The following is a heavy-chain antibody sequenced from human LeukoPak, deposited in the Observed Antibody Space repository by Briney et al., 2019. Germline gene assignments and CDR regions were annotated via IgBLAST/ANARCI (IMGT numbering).Heavy chain of an antibody. CDR3: ATGWIQLWEHDY. CDR2: ISSSSSTI. Sequence: PGGSLRLSCAASGFTFSDYSMNWVRQAPGKGLEWISYISSSSSTIYYADSVKGRFTISRDNAKKSLYMQMSSLRAEDTAVYYCATGWIQLWEHDYWGQGTLVTVSS. V-gene: IGHV3-48*01. D-gene: IGHD5-18*01. CDR1: GFTFSDYS. J-gene: IGHJ4*01.